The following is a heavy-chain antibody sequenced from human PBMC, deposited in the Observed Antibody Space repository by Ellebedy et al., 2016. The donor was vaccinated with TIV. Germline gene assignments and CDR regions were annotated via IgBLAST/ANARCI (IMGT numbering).Heavy chain of an antibody. Sequence: SVKVSCXASGGTFSGYAISWVRQAPGQVLEWMGGIIPIFGTANYAQKFQGRVTITADESTSTAYMELSSLRSEDTAVYYCATRSLRVQLEPLIHGFDPWGQGTLVTVSS. D-gene: IGHD1-1*01. CDR3: ATRSLRVQLEPLIHGFDP. V-gene: IGHV1-69*13. J-gene: IGHJ5*02. CDR1: GGTFSGYA. CDR2: IIPIFGTA.